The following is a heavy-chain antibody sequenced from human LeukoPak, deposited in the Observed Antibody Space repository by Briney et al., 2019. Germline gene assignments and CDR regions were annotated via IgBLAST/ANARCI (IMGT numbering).Heavy chain of an antibody. J-gene: IGHJ4*02. Sequence: GGSLRLSCAASGFTFSSYSMNWVRQAPGKGLEWVSYISSSSSTTYYADSVKGRFTISRDNAKNSLYLQMNSLRAEDTAVYYCARAVGCSGGSCFFDYWGQGTLVTVSS. CDR2: ISSSSSTT. D-gene: IGHD2-15*01. V-gene: IGHV3-48*01. CDR1: GFTFSSYS. CDR3: ARAVGCSGGSCFFDY.